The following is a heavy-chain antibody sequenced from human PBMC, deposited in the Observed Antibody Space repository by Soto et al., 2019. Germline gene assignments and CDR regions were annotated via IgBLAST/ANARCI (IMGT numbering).Heavy chain of an antibody. CDR1: GGSFSGYY. CDR2: IYYSGST. Sequence: SETLCLTCAVYGGSFSGYYWSGIRQPPGKGLEWIGYIYYSGSTNYNPSLKSRVTISVDTSKNQFSLKLSSVTAADTAVFYCARQSYYYGSGSLRSLGWFDPWGQGTRVTVSS. J-gene: IGHJ5*02. V-gene: IGHV4-34*01. CDR3: ARQSYYYGSGSLRSLGWFDP. D-gene: IGHD3-10*01.